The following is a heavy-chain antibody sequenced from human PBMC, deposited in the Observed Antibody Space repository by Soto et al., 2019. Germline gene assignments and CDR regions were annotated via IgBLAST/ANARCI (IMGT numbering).Heavy chain of an antibody. CDR3: ARGQTAMVKYFDY. V-gene: IGHV1-69*13. CDR1: GGAFSSYA. J-gene: IGHJ4*02. Sequence: GASVKVSCKASGGAFSSYAISWVRQAPGQGLEWMGGIIPIFGTANYAQKFQGRVTITADESTSTAYMELSSLRSEDTAVYYCARGQTAMVKYFDYWGQGTLVTVSS. D-gene: IGHD5-18*01. CDR2: IIPIFGTA.